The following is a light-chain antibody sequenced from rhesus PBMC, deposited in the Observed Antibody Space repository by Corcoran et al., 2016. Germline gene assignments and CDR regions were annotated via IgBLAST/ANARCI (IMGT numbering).Light chain of an antibody. CDR1: RSNIGSYS. V-gene: IGLV1-60*01. J-gene: IGLJ1*01. CDR3: ASWDDGLTGYI. Sequence: QSVLAQPPSASEAARKSVTISCSGTRSNIGSYSVSWYRQVPGTAPKLLIYYNDQRPVGVSDRFSGSKSGTSASLAISGLQTEDEADYYCASWDDGLTGYIFGAGTRLTVL. CDR2: YND.